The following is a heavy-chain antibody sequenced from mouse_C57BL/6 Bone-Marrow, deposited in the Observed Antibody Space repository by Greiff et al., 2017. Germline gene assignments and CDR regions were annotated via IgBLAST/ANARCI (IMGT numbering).Heavy chain of an antibody. CDR3: AREGTTVVALYYYAMDY. J-gene: IGHJ4*01. D-gene: IGHD1-1*01. Sequence: EVQLKESGPGLVKPSQSLSLTCSVTGYSITSGYYWNWIRQFPGNKLEWMGYISYDGSNNYNPSLKNRISITRDTSKNQFFLKLNSVTTEDTATYYCAREGTTVVALYYYAMDYWGQGTSVTVSS. V-gene: IGHV3-6*01. CDR1: GYSITSGYY. CDR2: ISYDGSN.